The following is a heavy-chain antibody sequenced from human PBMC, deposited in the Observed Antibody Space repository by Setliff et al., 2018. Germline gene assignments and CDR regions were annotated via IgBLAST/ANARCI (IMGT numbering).Heavy chain of an antibody. Sequence: SETLSLTCAVYGGSFSGYYWTWIRQPPGKGLEWIGEINHSGSSNYNPSLKSRVTISVDTSKNQFSLNLSSVTAADTAVYYCARGRGSYYYYMDVWGKGTTVTVSS. D-gene: IGHD1-26*01. CDR3: ARGRGSYYYYMDV. V-gene: IGHV4-34*01. CDR1: GGSFSGYY. J-gene: IGHJ6*03. CDR2: INHSGSS.